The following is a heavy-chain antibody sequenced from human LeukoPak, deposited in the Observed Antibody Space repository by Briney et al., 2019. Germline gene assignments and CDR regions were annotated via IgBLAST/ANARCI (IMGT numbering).Heavy chain of an antibody. V-gene: IGHV6-1*01. CDR2: TYYRSKWYN. J-gene: IGHJ4*02. CDR3: ARAMAGRLDY. Sequence: SQTLSLTCALPGDIFSSNNAGWTWIRQSPSRGLEWLGRTYYRSKWYNDYAVSVKSRITISPDTSKNQFSLQLNSVTPEDTAVYYCARAMAGRLDYWGQGTLVTVSS. D-gene: IGHD6-19*01. CDR1: GDIFSSNNAG.